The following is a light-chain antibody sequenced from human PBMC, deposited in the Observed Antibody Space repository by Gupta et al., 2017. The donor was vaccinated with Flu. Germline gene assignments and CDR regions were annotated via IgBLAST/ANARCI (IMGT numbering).Light chain of an antibody. Sequence: LSKRGTINSRSSQYLLYSTNSRSYLAWYQQKPRQSPKLLIYWASTRESGVPDRFSGSGCGTDFTLTINNQQAEDMAVYYCQQYDFTLALTFGGGTKLEIK. CDR3: QQYDFTLALT. V-gene: IGKV4-1*01. CDR1: QYLLYSTNSRSY. CDR2: WAS. J-gene: IGKJ4*01.